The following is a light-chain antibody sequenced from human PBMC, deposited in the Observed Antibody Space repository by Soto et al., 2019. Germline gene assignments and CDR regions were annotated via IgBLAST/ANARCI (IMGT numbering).Light chain of an antibody. CDR1: SSNIGAGYD. Sequence: QSVLTQPPSVSGAAGQRVTISCTGSSSNIGAGYDVHWYQQLPGTAPKLLIYGNSNRPSGVPDRFSGSKSGTSASLAITGLQAEDEADYYCQSYDSSLSAQVFGGGTKLTVL. J-gene: IGLJ2*01. CDR3: QSYDSSLSAQV. CDR2: GNS. V-gene: IGLV1-40*01.